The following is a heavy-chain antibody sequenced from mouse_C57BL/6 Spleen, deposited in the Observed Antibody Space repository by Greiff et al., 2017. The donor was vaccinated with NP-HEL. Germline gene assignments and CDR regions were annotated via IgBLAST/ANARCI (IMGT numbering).Heavy chain of an antibody. J-gene: IGHJ1*03. V-gene: IGHV14-2*01. CDR1: GFNIKDYY. CDR2: IDPEDGET. CDR3: ARNYYGSSYNYWYFDV. D-gene: IGHD1-1*01. Sequence: VQLKESGAELVKPGASVKLSCTASGFNIKDYYMHWVKQRTEQGLEWIGRIDPEDGETKYAPKFQGKATITADTSSNTAYLQLSSLTSEDTAVYYGARNYYGSSYNYWYFDVWGTGTTVTVSS.